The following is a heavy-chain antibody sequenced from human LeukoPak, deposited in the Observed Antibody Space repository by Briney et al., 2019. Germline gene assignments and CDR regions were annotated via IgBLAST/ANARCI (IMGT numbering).Heavy chain of an antibody. CDR3: ARGGDRGSFYYFDY. D-gene: IGHD1-26*01. CDR2: IRFDGSNK. CDR1: GFTFSSYG. Sequence: GGSLRLSCAASGFTFSSYGMHWVRQAPGKGLEWVAFIRFDGSNKYYADSVKGRFTISRDNSKNTLYLQMYSLRAEDTAVYYCARGGDRGSFYYFDYWGQGTLVTVSS. V-gene: IGHV3-30*02. J-gene: IGHJ4*02.